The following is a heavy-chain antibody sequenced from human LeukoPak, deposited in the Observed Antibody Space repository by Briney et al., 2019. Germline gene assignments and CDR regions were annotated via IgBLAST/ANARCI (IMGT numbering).Heavy chain of an antibody. V-gene: IGHV1-2*02. Sequence: ASVKVSCKASGYTFTGYYMHWVRQAPGQGLEWMGWINPNSGGTNYAQKFQGRVTMTRDTSISTAYMELSRLRSDDTAVYYCARSQYSSSWGVRSGSAFDIWGQGTMVTVSS. J-gene: IGHJ3*02. CDR2: INPNSGGT. CDR3: ARSQYSSSWGVRSGSAFDI. D-gene: IGHD6-13*01. CDR1: GYTFTGYY.